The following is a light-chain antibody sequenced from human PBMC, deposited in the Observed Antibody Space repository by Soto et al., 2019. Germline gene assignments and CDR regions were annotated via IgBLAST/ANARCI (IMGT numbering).Light chain of an antibody. CDR1: SSDVGFDNY. J-gene: IGLJ2*01. Sequence: QSALTQPPSASGSPGQSVTISFTGTSSDVGFDNYVSWFQQHPGKAPKLIIYEVNKRPSGVPDRFSGSKSGNTASLTVSGLQAEDEADYYCSSYAGINNLIFGGGTQLTVL. CDR2: EVN. V-gene: IGLV2-8*01. CDR3: SSYAGINNLI.